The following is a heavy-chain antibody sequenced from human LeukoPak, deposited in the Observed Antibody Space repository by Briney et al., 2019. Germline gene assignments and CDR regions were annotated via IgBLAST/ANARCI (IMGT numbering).Heavy chain of an antibody. J-gene: IGHJ6*02. V-gene: IGHV1-18*01. D-gene: IGHD6-6*01. Sequence: ASVKVSCKASGCTFTSYGISWVRQAPGQGLEWMGWISAYNGNTNYAQKLQGRVTMTTDTSTSTAYMELRSLRSDDTAVYYCARVVVGSSGPPYYYYYGMDVWGQGTMVTVSS. CDR2: ISAYNGNT. CDR1: GCTFTSYG. CDR3: ARVVVGSSGPPYYYYYGMDV.